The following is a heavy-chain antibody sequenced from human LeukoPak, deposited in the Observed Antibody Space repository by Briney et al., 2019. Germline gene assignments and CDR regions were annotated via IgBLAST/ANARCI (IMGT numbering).Heavy chain of an antibody. CDR3: ARGRGPYYDSSGYYRDAFDI. CDR2: IYYSGST. V-gene: IGHV4-59*01. CDR1: GGSTSSYY. J-gene: IGHJ3*02. Sequence: PSETLSLTCTVSGGSTSSYYWSWIRQPPGKGLEWIGYIYYSGSTNYNPSLKSRVTISVDTSKNQFSLKLSSVTAADTAVYYCARGRGPYYDSSGYYRDAFDIWGQGTMVTVSS. D-gene: IGHD3-22*01.